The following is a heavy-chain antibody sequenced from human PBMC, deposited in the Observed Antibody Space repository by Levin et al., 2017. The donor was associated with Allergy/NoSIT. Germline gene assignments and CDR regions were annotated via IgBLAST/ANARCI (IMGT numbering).Heavy chain of an antibody. J-gene: IGHJ6*02. CDR2: IYSSGST. V-gene: IGHV4-4*01. CDR1: GVSVSSANW. D-gene: IGHD3-10*01. CDR3: ARATYYYAPETYNEFFYDGMDV. Sequence: TLSLTCAVSGVSVSSANWWTWVRQPPGKGLEWIGEIYSSGSTIYNPSLKSRVIILLDKSNNQFSLKLRSLTASDTAVYCCARATYYYAPETYNEFFYDGMDVWGQGTTVTVSS.